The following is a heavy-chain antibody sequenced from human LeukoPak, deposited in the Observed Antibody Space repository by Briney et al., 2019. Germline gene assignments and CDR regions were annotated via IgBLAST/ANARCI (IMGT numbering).Heavy chain of an antibody. V-gene: IGHV4-61*02. CDR3: ARGVGGYCSGGSCYSGPNWFDP. CDR1: GGSXSSGSYY. CDR2: IYTRGST. J-gene: IGHJ5*02. Sequence: VSGGSXSSGSYYWSWIRQPAGKGLEWIGRIYTRGSTNYNPSLQSRFTISVDTSKTHFSLKLSSVTAADTAVYYCARGVGGYCSGGSCYSGPNWFDPWGQGTLVTVSS. D-gene: IGHD2-15*01.